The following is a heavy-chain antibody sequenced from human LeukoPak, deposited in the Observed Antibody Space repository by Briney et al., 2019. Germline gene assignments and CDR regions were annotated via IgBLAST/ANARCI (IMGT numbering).Heavy chain of an antibody. Sequence: GGSLRLSCAASGFTFSRYAMHWVRQGPGKGLEWVAYIAHHGSNTYYADFVKGRFTISRDNSKRTLYLQMNSLRGDDTAVYYCAKDGSWSCTDWGQGTLVTVSS. CDR1: GFTFSRYA. J-gene: IGHJ4*02. CDR3: AKDGSWSCTD. D-gene: IGHD2-8*02. V-gene: IGHV3-30*02. CDR2: IAHHGSNT.